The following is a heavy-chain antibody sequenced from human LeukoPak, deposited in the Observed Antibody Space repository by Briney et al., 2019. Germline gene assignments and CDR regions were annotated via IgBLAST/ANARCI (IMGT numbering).Heavy chain of an antibody. D-gene: IGHD3-22*01. CDR1: GFTFSSYA. J-gene: IGHJ3*02. CDR2: ISYDGSNK. Sequence: GGSLRLSCAASGFTFSSYAIHWVRQAPGKGLEWVAVISYDGSNKYYADSVKGRFTISRDNSKDTLYLQMNSLRAEDTAVYYCARDPTRITMIQTRWGNDAFDIWGQGTMVTVSS. V-gene: IGHV3-30-3*01. CDR3: ARDPTRITMIQTRWGNDAFDI.